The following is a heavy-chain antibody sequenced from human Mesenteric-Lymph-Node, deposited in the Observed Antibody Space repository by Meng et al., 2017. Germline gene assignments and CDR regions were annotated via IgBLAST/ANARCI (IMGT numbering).Heavy chain of an antibody. V-gene: IGHV4-39*07. J-gene: IGHJ6*02. Sequence: SETLSLTCTVSGGSISSSSYYWGWIRQPPGKGLEWIGSIYYSGSTYYNPSLKSRVTISVDTSKNQFSLKLSSVTAADTAVYYCARGHKQSSCPYYYYYGMDVWGQGTTVTVSS. CDR1: GGSISSSSYY. D-gene: IGHD6-6*01. CDR3: ARGHKQSSCPYYYYYGMDV. CDR2: IYYSGST.